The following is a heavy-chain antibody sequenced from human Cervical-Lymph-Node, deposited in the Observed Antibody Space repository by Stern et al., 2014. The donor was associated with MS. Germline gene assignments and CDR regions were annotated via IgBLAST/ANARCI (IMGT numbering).Heavy chain of an antibody. Sequence: QLQLQESGPGLVKPSETLSLTCTVSGGSISSSSYYWGWIRQPPGKGLEWIGSIYYSGSTYYNPSLKSRVTISVATSKNQFSLKLSFVTAADTAVYYCARPDYDILTGYYRGFDYWGQGTLVTVSS. CDR1: GGSISSSSYY. D-gene: IGHD3-9*01. CDR2: IYYSGST. J-gene: IGHJ4*02. V-gene: IGHV4-39*01. CDR3: ARPDYDILTGYYRGFDY.